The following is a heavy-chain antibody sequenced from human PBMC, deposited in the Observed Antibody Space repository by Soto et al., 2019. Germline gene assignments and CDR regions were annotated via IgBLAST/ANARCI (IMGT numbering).Heavy chain of an antibody. J-gene: IGHJ6*02. CDR2: ISAYNGNT. D-gene: IGHD3-22*01. V-gene: IGHV1-18*04. CDR1: GCTFTSYG. Sequence: ASVKVSCKASGCTFTSYGISWVRQAPGQGLEWMGWISAYNGNTNYAQKLQGRVTMTTDTSTSTAYMELRSLRSDDTAVYYCARDGSYYYDSGGYSGNYYYGMDVWGQGTTVTVSS. CDR3: ARDGSYYYDSGGYSGNYYYGMDV.